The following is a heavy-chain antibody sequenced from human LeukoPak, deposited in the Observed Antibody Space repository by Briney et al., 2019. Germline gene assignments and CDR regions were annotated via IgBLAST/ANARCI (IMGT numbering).Heavy chain of an antibody. CDR2: IGTAGDT. CDR1: GFTFSSYD. D-gene: IGHD6-19*01. J-gene: IGHJ6*02. V-gene: IGHV3-13*01. Sequence: GGSLRLSCAASGFTFSSYDMHWARQATGKGLEWVSAIGTAGDTYYPGSVKGRFTISRENAKNSLYLQMNSLRAGDTAVYYCARGGEWLDAYYYYYGMDVWGQGTTVTVSS. CDR3: ARGGEWLDAYYYYYGMDV.